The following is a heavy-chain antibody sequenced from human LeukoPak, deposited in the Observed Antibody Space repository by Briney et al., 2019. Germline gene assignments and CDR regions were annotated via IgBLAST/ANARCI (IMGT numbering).Heavy chain of an antibody. D-gene: IGHD6-13*01. CDR2: ISAYNGNT. J-gene: IGHJ5*02. CDR1: GYTFTSYG. CDR3: GRNWELVAEAGILAS. V-gene: IGHV1-18*01. Sequence: ASVKVSCKASGYTFTSYGISWVRQAPGQGLEWMGWISAYNGNTNYAQKLQGRVTMTTDTSTSTAYMELRSLRSDDTAVYYCGRNWELVAEAGILASWGREPRDTVPS.